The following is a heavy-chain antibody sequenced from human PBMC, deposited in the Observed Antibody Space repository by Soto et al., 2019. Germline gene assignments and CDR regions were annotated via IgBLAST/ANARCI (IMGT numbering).Heavy chain of an antibody. J-gene: IGHJ6*02. V-gene: IGHV4-59*01. D-gene: IGHD2-8*02. CDR3: ARLVAASRNYYCDGADV. CDR2: IYYSGST. Sequence: SETLSLTCTVSGDSMNSYYWSWIRQSPGKGLEWVGYIYYSGSTHYNPSLKSRVTISLDTSKKQFSLRVTSVTAADTAIYYCARLVAASRNYYCDGADVWGQGTTVTGSS. CDR1: GDSMNSYY.